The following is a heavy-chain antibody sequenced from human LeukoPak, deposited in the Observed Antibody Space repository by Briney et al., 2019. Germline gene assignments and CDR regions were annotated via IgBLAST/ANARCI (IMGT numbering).Heavy chain of an antibody. V-gene: IGHV4-34*01. J-gene: IGHJ5*02. Sequence: PSETLSLTCAVYGGSFSGYYWSWIRQPPGKGLEWTGEINHSGSTNYNPSLKSRVTISVDTSKNHFSLKLSSVTAADTAVYYCARGNGGSYYRPYNWFDPWGQGTLVTVSS. D-gene: IGHD1-26*01. CDR1: GGSFSGYY. CDR2: INHSGST. CDR3: ARGNGGSYYRPYNWFDP.